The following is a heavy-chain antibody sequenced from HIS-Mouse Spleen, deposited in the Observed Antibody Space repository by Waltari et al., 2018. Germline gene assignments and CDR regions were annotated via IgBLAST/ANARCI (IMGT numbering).Heavy chain of an antibody. Sequence: QVQLVESGGGVVQPGRSLRLSCAASGFPVSSYAMHWGRQAPGKGLEWVAVISHDGSNKYYADSVKGRFTISRDNSKNTLYLQMNSLRAEDTAVYYCARDQGGYQMRPFDAFDIWGQGTMVTVSS. V-gene: IGHV3-30-3*01. CDR2: ISHDGSNK. CDR3: ARDQGGYQMRPFDAFDI. D-gene: IGHD5-12*01. J-gene: IGHJ3*02. CDR1: GFPVSSYA.